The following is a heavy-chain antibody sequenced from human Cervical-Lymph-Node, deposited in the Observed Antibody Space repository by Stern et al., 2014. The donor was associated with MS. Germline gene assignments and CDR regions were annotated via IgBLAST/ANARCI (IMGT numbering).Heavy chain of an antibody. CDR1: GGTLGDYG. V-gene: IGHV1-69*01. CDR3: ARDGDSSMLGLDV. D-gene: IGHD4-17*01. J-gene: IGHJ6*02. Sequence: QVQLVESGAEVKKPGSSVKVSCKASGGTLGDYGISWVRQAPGQGLEWMGGIIPMFGTANYAQKFQGRVTITADDSTNTAYMDLSSLTSEDTAVYYCARDGDSSMLGLDVWGQGTTVTVSS. CDR2: IIPMFGTA.